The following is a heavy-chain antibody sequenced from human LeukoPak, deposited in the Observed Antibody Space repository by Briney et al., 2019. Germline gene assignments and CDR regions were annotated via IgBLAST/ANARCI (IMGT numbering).Heavy chain of an antibody. CDR1: GLTVSSNC. CDR2: ISGSGGST. V-gene: IGHV3-23*01. Sequence: PGGSLRLSCAASGLTVSSNCMSWVRQAPGKGLEWVSAISGSGGSTYYADSVKGRFTISRDNSKNTLYPQMNSLRAEDTAVYYCAKDATVVRGVIHDYWGQGTLVTVSS. J-gene: IGHJ4*02. CDR3: AKDATVVRGVIHDY. D-gene: IGHD3-10*01.